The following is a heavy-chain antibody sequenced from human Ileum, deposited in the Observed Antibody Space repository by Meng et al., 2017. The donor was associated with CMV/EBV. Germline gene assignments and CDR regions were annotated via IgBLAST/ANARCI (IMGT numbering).Heavy chain of an antibody. J-gene: IGHJ4*02. D-gene: IGHD1-1*01. Sequence: QVQLVQSGPEVKRPGASVTVSCKPFGYTFTTYYIHWLRQAPGQGLEWMGWISPNSGATKYVQRFQGRVAMTRDTSISTVYMELSRLRSDDTAIYYCARGPQGLWTFFDFWGQGALVTVSS. CDR2: ISPNSGAT. CDR3: ARGPQGLWTFFDF. CDR1: GYTFTTYY. V-gene: IGHV1-2*02.